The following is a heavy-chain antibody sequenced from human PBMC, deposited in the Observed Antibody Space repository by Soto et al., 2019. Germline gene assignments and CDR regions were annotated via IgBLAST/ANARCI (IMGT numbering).Heavy chain of an antibody. CDR1: GGTFSSYA. D-gene: IGHD2-2*01. J-gene: IGHJ6*02. V-gene: IGHV1-69*12. Sequence: QVQLVQSGAEVKKPGSSVKVSCKASGGTFSSYAISWVRQAPGQGLEWMGGIIRIFGTANYAQKFQGRVTITADESTSTAYMELSSLRSEDTAVYYCARDPIVLVPAALQGGYYYYGMDVWGQGTTVTVSS. CDR3: ARDPIVLVPAALQGGYYYYGMDV. CDR2: IIRIFGTA.